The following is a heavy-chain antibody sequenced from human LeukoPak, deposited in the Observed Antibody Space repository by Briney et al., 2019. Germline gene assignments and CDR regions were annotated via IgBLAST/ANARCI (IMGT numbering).Heavy chain of an antibody. V-gene: IGHV3-7*01. CDR3: AREGNAFDI. CDR2: MRQDGSDK. CDR1: GFTFSNHI. J-gene: IGHJ3*02. Sequence: GGSLRLSCAASGFTFSNHIISWVRQAPGKGLEWVANMRQDGSDKYYVDFVKGRFTISRDNAKNSLYLQMISLRAEDTAVYYCAREGNAFDIWGQGTMVTVSS. D-gene: IGHD3-10*01.